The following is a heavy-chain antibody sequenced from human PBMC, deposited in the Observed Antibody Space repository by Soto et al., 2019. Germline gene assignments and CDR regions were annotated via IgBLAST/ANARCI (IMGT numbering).Heavy chain of an antibody. CDR2: IWYDGSNK. CDR3: ARDGASCSSTSCYGPYYYYYYMDV. D-gene: IGHD2-2*01. Sequence: PGGSLRLSCAASGFTFSSYGMHWVRQAPGKGLEWVAVIWYDGSNKYYADSVKGRFTISRDNSKNTLYLQMNSLRAEDTAVYYYARDGASCSSTSCYGPYYYYYYMDVWGKGTTVTVSS. V-gene: IGHV3-33*01. J-gene: IGHJ6*03. CDR1: GFTFSSYG.